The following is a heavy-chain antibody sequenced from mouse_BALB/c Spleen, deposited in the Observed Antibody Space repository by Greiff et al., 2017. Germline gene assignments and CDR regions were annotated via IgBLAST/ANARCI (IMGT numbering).Heavy chain of an antibody. CDR1: GFTFSDYG. CDR2: ISNLAYSI. Sequence: EVQLMESGGGLVQPGGSRKLSCAASGFTFSDYGMAWVRQAPGKGPEWVAFISNLAYSIYYADTVTGRFTISRENAKNTLYLEMSSLRSEDTAMYYCARDEKDYYFAYWGQGTLVTVSA. CDR3: ARDEKDYYFAY. V-gene: IGHV5-15*02. D-gene: IGHD1-1*01. J-gene: IGHJ3*01.